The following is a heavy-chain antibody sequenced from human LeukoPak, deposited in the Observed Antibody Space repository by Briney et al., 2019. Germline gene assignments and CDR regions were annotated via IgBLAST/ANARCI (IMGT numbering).Heavy chain of an antibody. D-gene: IGHD6-19*01. CDR1: GYTFTSYD. J-gene: IGHJ4*02. CDR3: ARANTYSSGLNY. CDR2: MNPNSGNT. Sequence: ASVKVSCKASGYTFTSYDINWVRQATGQGLERMGWMNPNSGNTGYAQRFQGRVTMTRNTSISTAYMELSSLRSEDTAAYYCARANTYSSGLNYWGQGTLVTVSS. V-gene: IGHV1-8*01.